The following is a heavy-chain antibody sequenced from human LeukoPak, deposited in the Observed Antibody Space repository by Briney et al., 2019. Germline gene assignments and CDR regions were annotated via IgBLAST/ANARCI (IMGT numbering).Heavy chain of an antibody. D-gene: IGHD1-1*01. CDR2: ISSDGSKK. Sequence: GGSLRLSCTASGFPFSGYGMHWVRQAPGKGPEWVAAISSDGSKKDYADSVKGRFSISGDKSKNTLYLQMNGLRPEDTAVYYCATEYDNLDDYFDYWGQGTLVIVSS. V-gene: IGHV3-30*03. J-gene: IGHJ4*02. CDR3: ATEYDNLDDYFDY. CDR1: GFPFSGYG.